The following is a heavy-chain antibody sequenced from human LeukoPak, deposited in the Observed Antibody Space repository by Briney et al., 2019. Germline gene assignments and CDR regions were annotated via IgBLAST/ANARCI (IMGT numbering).Heavy chain of an antibody. CDR3: ARVERSSRVHYFDY. Sequence: PGGSLRLSCAASGFIFSNYAMTWVRQAPGKGLEWVSDISDSGANTYYVDSAKGRFTISRDNSKNTLYLQMKSLRADDTAIYYCARVERSSRVHYFDYWGQGALVTVSS. J-gene: IGHJ4*02. D-gene: IGHD3-10*01. V-gene: IGHV3-23*01. CDR2: ISDSGANT. CDR1: GFIFSNYA.